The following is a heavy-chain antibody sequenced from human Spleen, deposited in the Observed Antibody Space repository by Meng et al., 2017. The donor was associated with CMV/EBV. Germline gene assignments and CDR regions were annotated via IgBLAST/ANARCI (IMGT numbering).Heavy chain of an antibody. J-gene: IGHJ4*02. CDR3: ASFDHIPRRNYFDY. CDR2: IHHSGSA. CDR1: GGSMSSGNYY. D-gene: IGHD2-21*01. V-gene: IGHV4-30-4*01. Sequence: RQESCPGLWEPSQTLSLTCTVSGGSMSSGNYYWSWIRQPPGKGLEWIGYIHHSGSAYYNPSLKSRVSISVDTSKNQFSLNLNSMTAADTAVYYCASFDHIPRRNYFDYWGQGTLVTVSS.